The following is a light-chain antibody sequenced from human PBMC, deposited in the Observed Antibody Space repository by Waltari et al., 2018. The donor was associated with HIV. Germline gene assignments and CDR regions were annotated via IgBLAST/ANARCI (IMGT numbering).Light chain of an antibody. J-gene: IGLJ1*01. CDR2: GVT. V-gene: IGLV2-14*01. Sequence: QSALTQPASVSGSPGQSITISCPGITSDIGDYHYVSWYQQHSDKAPKLIIYGVTQRPSGVSSRFSGSKSGNTASLTISGLQAEDEADYYCSSYTGITTLLYVFGSGTKVTVL. CDR3: SSYTGITTLLYV. CDR1: TSDIGDYHY.